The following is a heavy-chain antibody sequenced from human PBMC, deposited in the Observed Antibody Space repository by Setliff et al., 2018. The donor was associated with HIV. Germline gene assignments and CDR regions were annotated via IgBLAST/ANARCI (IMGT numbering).Heavy chain of an antibody. V-gene: IGHV3-7*01. CDR2: IHQTGSET. CDR1: GFSLSPFV. CDR3: AKWNVAFDI. D-gene: IGHD1-1*01. J-gene: IGHJ3*02. Sequence: GGSLRLSCAASGFSLSPFVMSWVRQAPGKGLEWVANIHQTGSETYYVDSVKGRFTISRDNAKNSLYLQMNSLRAEDTAVYYCAKWNVAFDIWGHGTMITVSS.